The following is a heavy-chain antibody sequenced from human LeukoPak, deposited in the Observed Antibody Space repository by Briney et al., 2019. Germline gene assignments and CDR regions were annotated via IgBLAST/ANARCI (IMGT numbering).Heavy chain of an antibody. CDR3: ARSCCGVGSLGAFDI. CDR1: GGSISSYY. J-gene: IGHJ3*02. CDR2: IYYSGNT. Sequence: PSETLSLTCTVPGGSISSYYWSWIRQPPGKGLEWIGYIYYSGNTNYNPSLKSRVNIPVPTSKHQSSLRLSSITAAPTAGYSFARSCCGVGSLGAFDICGEREMGTVSS. D-gene: IGHD2-15*01. V-gene: IGHV4-59*01.